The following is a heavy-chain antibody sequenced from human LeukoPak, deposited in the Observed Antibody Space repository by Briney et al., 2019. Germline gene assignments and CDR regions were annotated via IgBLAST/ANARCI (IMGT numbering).Heavy chain of an antibody. D-gene: IGHD6-13*01. CDR3: AKDSQTSWSSSWLWFLDS. CDR2: ISAYNGNT. J-gene: IGHJ4*02. CDR1: GYTFTSYG. V-gene: IGHV1-18*01. Sequence: GASVKVSCKASGYTFTSYGISWVRQAPGQGLEWMGWISAYNGNTNYAQKLQGRVTMTTDTSTSTAYMELRSLRSDDTAVYYCAKDSQTSWSSSWLWFLDSWGQGTPVTVSS.